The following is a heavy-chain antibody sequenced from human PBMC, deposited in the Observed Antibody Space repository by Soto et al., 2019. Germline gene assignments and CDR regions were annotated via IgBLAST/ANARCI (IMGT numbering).Heavy chain of an antibody. Sequence: QVQLVESGGGEVQPGTSLRLSCAASGFTFSRSPMHWVRQAPGKELDWVGLISADGSSQHYADSVRGRFIISRDNFRSTVSLQMDRLRAEDTAVYYCARPVVAGTPDYWGQGTLVSVSS. CDR3: ARPVVAGTPDY. D-gene: IGHD2-15*01. J-gene: IGHJ4*02. CDR1: GFTFSRSP. CDR2: ISADGSSQ. V-gene: IGHV3-30-3*01.